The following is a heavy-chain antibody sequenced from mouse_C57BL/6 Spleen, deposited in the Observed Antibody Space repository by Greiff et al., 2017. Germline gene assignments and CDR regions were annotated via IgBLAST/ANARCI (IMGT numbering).Heavy chain of an antibody. V-gene: IGHV1-26*01. CDR3: AREGSSYGFAY. CDR1: GYTFTDYY. J-gene: IGHJ3*01. D-gene: IGHD1-1*01. Sequence: EVQLQQSGPELVKPGASVKISCKASGYTFTDYYMNWVKQSHGKSLEWIGDINPNNGGTSYNQKFKGKATLTVDKSSSTAYMELRSLTSEDSAVXYCAREGSSYGFAYWGQGTLVTVSA. CDR2: INPNNGGT.